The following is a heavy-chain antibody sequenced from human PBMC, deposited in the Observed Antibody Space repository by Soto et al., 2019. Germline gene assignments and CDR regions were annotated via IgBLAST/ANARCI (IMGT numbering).Heavy chain of an antibody. V-gene: IGHV4-59*11. Sequence: SETLSLTCTPSARSISSHYWTWIRQPHGNGLEWIGYIYYSGSTNYNPSLKSRVAISVDTSKNQFSLKLSSVTAADTAVYYCARGGVGDYVSRHYYYYGMDVWGQGTTVTVSS. D-gene: IGHD4-17*01. CDR1: ARSISSHY. CDR2: IYYSGST. CDR3: ARGGVGDYVSRHYYYYGMDV. J-gene: IGHJ6*02.